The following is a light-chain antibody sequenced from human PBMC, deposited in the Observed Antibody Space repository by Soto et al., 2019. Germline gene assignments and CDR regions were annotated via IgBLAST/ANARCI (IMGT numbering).Light chain of an antibody. V-gene: IGKV1-8*01. Sequence: ASRMTQSPSSLSAYTGDRVTITCRASQGISSYLAWYQQKPGKAPKLLIYAASTLQSGVPSRFSGSGSGTDFTLTISCLQSEDFATYYCQQYYSYPRTFGQGT. J-gene: IGKJ1*01. CDR2: AAS. CDR1: QGISSY. CDR3: QQYYSYPRT.